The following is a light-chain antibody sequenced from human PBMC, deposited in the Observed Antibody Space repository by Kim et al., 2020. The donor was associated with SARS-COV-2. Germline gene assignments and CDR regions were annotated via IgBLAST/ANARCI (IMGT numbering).Light chain of an antibody. CDR3: NSRDSSGNHWV. CDR1: SLRRYY. J-gene: IGLJ3*02. Sequence: SAELTQDPDVSVALGQTVRITCQGDSLRRYYASWYQQKPGQAPVLVIYGKNNRPSGIPDRFSGSSSGNTASLTITGAQAEDEADYYCNSRDSSGNHWVFG. CDR2: GKN. V-gene: IGLV3-19*01.